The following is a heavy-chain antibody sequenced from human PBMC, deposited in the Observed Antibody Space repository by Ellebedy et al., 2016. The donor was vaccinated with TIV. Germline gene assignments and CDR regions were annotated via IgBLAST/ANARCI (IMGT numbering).Heavy chain of an antibody. CDR3: ARDGQSGTDY. D-gene: IGHD2-2*01. V-gene: IGHV4-30-2*01. J-gene: IGHJ4*02. CDR2: IYHSGST. CDR1: GGSISSGGYS. Sequence: SETLSLTXAVSGGSISSGGYSWSWIRQPPGKGLEWIGYIYHSGSTNYNPSLKSRVTISVDTSKNQFSLKLSSVTAADTAVYYCARDGQSGTDYWGQGTLVTVSS.